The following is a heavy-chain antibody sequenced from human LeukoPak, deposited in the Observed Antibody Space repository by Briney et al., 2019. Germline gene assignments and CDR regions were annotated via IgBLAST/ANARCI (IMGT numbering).Heavy chain of an antibody. Sequence: PSQTLSLTCTVSGVSISSSNSYWGWIRQPPGKGLEWIGSIYYSGNTYYNASLKSQVSISIDTSKNQFSLRLTSVTAADTAVYYCARQTGSGLFILPGGQGTLVTVSS. CDR3: ARQTGSGLFILP. J-gene: IGHJ4*02. V-gene: IGHV4-39*01. CDR1: GVSISSSNSY. D-gene: IGHD3/OR15-3a*01. CDR2: IYYSGNT.